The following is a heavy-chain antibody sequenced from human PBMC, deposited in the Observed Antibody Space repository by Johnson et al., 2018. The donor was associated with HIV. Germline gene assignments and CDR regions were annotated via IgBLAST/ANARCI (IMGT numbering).Heavy chain of an antibody. J-gene: IGHJ3*02. V-gene: IGHV3-NL1*01. Sequence: QVQLVESGGGVVQPGKSLRLSCAASGFTFSSYAMHWVRQAPGKGLEWVSGISWNSGSIGYADSVKGRFTISRDNSKNTLYLQMNSLRAEDTAVYYCAKQLYDLNYDFWSGYPIWGQGTMVTVSS. D-gene: IGHD3-3*01. CDR2: ISWNSGSI. CDR3: AKQLYDLNYDFWSGYPI. CDR1: GFTFSSYA.